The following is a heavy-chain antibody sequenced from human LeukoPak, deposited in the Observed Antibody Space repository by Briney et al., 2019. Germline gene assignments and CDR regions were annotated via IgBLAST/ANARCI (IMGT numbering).Heavy chain of an antibody. J-gene: IGHJ5*02. Sequence: SETLSLTCAVYGGSFSGYYWSWIRQPPGKGLEWIGEINHSGSTNYNPSLKSRVTISVDMSKNQFSLKLSSVTAADTAVYYCARRGFIAAATINWFDPWGQGTLVTVSS. V-gene: IGHV4-34*01. D-gene: IGHD6-13*01. CDR1: GGSFSGYY. CDR3: ARRGFIAAATINWFDP. CDR2: INHSGST.